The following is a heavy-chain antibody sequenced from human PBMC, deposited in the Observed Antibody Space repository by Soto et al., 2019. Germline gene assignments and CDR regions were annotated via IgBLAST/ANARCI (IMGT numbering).Heavy chain of an antibody. CDR3: ARQGVVVVVAAIYP. J-gene: IGHJ5*02. V-gene: IGHV4-39*01. Sequence: SETLSLTCTVSGGSISSSSYYWGWIRQPPGKGLEWIGGIYYSGSTYYNPSLKSRVTISVDTSKNQFSLKLSSVTAADTAVYYCARQGVVVVVAAIYPWGQGTLVTVSS. D-gene: IGHD2-15*01. CDR1: GGSISSSSYY. CDR2: IYYSGST.